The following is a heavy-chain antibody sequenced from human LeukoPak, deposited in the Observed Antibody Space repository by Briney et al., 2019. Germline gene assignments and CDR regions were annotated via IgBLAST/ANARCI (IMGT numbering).Heavy chain of an antibody. J-gene: IGHJ4*02. CDR1: GGSISSSNYY. V-gene: IGHV4-61*01. CDR2: IYYSGST. CDR3: ARDGWRSGSYYRYFDY. D-gene: IGHD1-26*01. Sequence: SETLSLTCTVSGGSISSSNYYWGWIRQPPGKGLEWIGYIYYSGSTNYNPSLKSRVTISVDTFKNQFSLKLSSVTAADTAVYYCARDGWRSGSYYRYFDYWGQGTLVTVSS.